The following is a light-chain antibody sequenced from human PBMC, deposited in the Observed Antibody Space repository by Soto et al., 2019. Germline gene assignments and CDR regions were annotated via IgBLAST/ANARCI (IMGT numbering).Light chain of an antibody. CDR1: SSNIGTNND. Sequence: QAVVTQPPSVSGAPGQRVTISCTGSSSNIGTNNDLHWYQQLPGTAPKLVIYDHTYRPSGVPDRFSGSKSGTSASLVITGLQAEDEADYYCQSYDNSLSAVVFGGGTKVTVL. CDR2: DHT. V-gene: IGLV1-40*01. CDR3: QSYDNSLSAVV. J-gene: IGLJ2*01.